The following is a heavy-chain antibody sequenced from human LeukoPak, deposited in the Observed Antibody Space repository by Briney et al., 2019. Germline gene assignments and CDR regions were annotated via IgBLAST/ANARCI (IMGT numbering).Heavy chain of an antibody. Sequence: SETLSLTCTVSGGSISSSSYYWGWIRQPPGKGLEWIGSIYYSGSTYYNPSLKSRVTISVDTSKNQFSLKLSPVTAADTAVYYCASMRNYCSSTSCHLAFDYWGQGTLVTVSS. CDR3: ASMRNYCSSTSCHLAFDY. J-gene: IGHJ4*02. CDR2: IYYSGST. D-gene: IGHD2-2*01. V-gene: IGHV4-39*07. CDR1: GGSISSSSYY.